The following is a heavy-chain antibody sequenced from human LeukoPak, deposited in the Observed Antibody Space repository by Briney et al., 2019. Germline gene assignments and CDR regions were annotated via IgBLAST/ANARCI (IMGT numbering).Heavy chain of an antibody. V-gene: IGHV3-21*04. D-gene: IGHD3-10*01. CDR2: ISSSSSYI. Sequence: GGSLRLSCAASGFTFSSYSMNWVRQAPGKGLEWVSSISSSSSYIYYADSVKGRFTISRDNSKNTLYVQMNSLRDEDTAVYYCANYFGSGSQNYFDSWGQGTLVTVSS. J-gene: IGHJ4*02. CDR1: GFTFSSYS. CDR3: ANYFGSGSQNYFDS.